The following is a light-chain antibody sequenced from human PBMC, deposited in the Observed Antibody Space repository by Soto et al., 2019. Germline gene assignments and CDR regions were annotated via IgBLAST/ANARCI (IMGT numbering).Light chain of an antibody. J-gene: IGLJ3*02. Sequence: QSVLTQPPSVSGAPGQRVTISCTGGSSNIGAGYDVHWYQQLPGTAPKLLIYGNSNRPSGVPDRFSGSKSGTSASLAITGLQAEDEADYYCQSYDSSLSPWVFGGGTKLTVL. CDR2: GNS. CDR1: SSNIGAGYD. CDR3: QSYDSSLSPWV. V-gene: IGLV1-40*01.